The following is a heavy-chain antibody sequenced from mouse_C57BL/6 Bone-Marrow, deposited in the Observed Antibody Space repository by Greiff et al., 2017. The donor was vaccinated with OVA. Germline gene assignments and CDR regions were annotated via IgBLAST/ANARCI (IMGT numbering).Heavy chain of an antibody. CDR2: INPSTGGT. CDR3: ARERVLRYPYAMDY. CDR1: GYSFTGYY. Sequence: VQLQQSGPELVKPGASVKISCKASGYSFTGYYMNWVKQSPEKSLEWIGEINPSTGGTTYNQKFKAKATLTVDKSSSTAYMQLKSLTSEDSAVYYCARERVLRYPYAMDYWGQGTSVTVSS. V-gene: IGHV1-42*01. D-gene: IGHD1-1*01. J-gene: IGHJ4*01.